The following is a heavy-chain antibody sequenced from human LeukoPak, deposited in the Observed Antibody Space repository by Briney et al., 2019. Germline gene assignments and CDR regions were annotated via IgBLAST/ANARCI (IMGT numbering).Heavy chain of an antibody. CDR1: GGSIGSSYW. V-gene: IGHV4-4*02. CDR2: IYYSGTT. Sequence: SETLSLTCAVSGGSIGSSYWWTWVRQPPAKGLEWIGAIYYSGTTNYNPSLMSRVTISVDKSKNQFSLKMNSVTAADTAIYFCARGHYDSNGYYSDYFDSWSQGTLVTVSS. J-gene: IGHJ4*02. CDR3: ARGHYDSNGYYSDYFDS. D-gene: IGHD3-22*01.